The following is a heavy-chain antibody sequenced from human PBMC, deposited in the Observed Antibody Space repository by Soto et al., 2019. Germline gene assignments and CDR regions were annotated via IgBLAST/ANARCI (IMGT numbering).Heavy chain of an antibody. V-gene: IGHV1-2*02. J-gene: IGHJ6*02. CDR2: VHPNSGGT. D-gene: IGHD4-17*01. Sequence: QVHLVQSGAEGKQPGASVKVSCKASGYTFSVYHMHWVRQAPGQGLEWMGWVHPNSGGTNYAQSFEGRVTMTRDTSINTAYMELSRLTSDDTAVYYCAKELRRGMDVWGQGTTVTVSS. CDR3: AKELRRGMDV. CDR1: GYTFSVYH.